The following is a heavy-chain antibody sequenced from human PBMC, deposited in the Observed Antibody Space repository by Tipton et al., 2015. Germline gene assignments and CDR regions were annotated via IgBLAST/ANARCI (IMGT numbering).Heavy chain of an antibody. CDR2: ISHSGNT. V-gene: IGHV4-61*01. Sequence: TLSLTCTVSGGSVNSNTNYWSWIRQPPGKGLEWIGYISHSGNTKYNPSLKSRLTMSVDTSINQFSPKLNSVTAADTAVFYCARYEVEVDAFDIWGQGTMVTVSS. CDR3: ARYEVEVDAFDI. D-gene: IGHD2-2*01. J-gene: IGHJ3*02. CDR1: GGSVNSNTNY.